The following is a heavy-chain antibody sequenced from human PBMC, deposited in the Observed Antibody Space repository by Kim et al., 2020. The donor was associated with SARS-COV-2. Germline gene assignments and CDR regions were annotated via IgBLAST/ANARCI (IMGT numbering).Heavy chain of an antibody. Sequence: GGSLRRSCAASGFTFSDYYMSWIRQAPGKGLEWVSYISSSGSTIYYADSVKGRFTISRDNAKNSLYLQMNSLRAEDTAVYYCARDGYSGYDPFDYWGQGTLVTVSS. D-gene: IGHD5-12*01. CDR2: ISSSGSTI. CDR1: GFTFSDYY. CDR3: ARDGYSGYDPFDY. J-gene: IGHJ4*02. V-gene: IGHV3-11*01.